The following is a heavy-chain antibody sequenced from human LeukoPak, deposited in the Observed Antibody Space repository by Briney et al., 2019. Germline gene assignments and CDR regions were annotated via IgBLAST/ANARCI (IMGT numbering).Heavy chain of an antibody. V-gene: IGHV3-13*04. CDR3: SRGRGWGTFAI. J-gene: IGHJ3*02. CDR1: GFTFSSYD. CDR2: IGTAGDT. D-gene: IGHD3-10*01. Sequence: GGSLRLSCAASGFTFSSYDMHWVRQGTGKGLEWVSGIGTAGDTYYPGSVKSRFTTSRENATNSLYLQMKSLRGADTAVYYCSRGRGWGTFAIWGEGTMVTVSS.